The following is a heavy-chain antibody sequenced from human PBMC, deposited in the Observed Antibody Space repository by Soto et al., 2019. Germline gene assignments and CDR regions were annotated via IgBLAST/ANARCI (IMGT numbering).Heavy chain of an antibody. CDR2: ISYDGSNK. V-gene: IGHV3-30*18. CDR3: AKGSMEWLWAPFDY. Sequence: GVSLRLSCAASGFTFSSYGMHWVRQAPGKGLEWVAVISYDGSNKYYADSVKGRFTISRDNSKNTLYLQMNSLRAEDTAVYYCAKGSMEWLWAPFDYWGQGTLVTVSS. D-gene: IGHD3-3*01. CDR1: GFTFSSYG. J-gene: IGHJ4*02.